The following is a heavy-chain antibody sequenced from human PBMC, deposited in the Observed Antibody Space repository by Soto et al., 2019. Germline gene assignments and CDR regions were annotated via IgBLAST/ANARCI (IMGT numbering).Heavy chain of an antibody. D-gene: IGHD3-10*01. CDR1: GFTFGNYW. J-gene: IGHJ4*02. Sequence: EVQLVESGGGLVQPGGSLKLSCAASGFTFGNYWMHWVRQAPGKGLVWVSRINSDGRSTTYADSVKGRFTISRDNAKNTLDLQMNSLRAEDTAVHYCVRDAIGDFPIDHWGQGTLGTVSS. V-gene: IGHV3-74*01. CDR3: VRDAIGDFPIDH. CDR2: INSDGRST.